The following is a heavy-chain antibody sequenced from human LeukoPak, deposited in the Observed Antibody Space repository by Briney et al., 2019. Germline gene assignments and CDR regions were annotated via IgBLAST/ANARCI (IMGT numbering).Heavy chain of an antibody. CDR2: ISNSSSYI. CDR1: GFTFSSYS. Sequence: GGSLRLSCGASGFTFSSYSTNWVRQAPGKGLEWLSSISNSSSYIYYADPVKGRFTISRDNAKNSLYLQMNSLRAEDTAVYYCARGSLSSDHGGYWGQGTLVTVSS. CDR3: ARGSLSSDHGGY. D-gene: IGHD4-23*01. V-gene: IGHV3-21*01. J-gene: IGHJ4*02.